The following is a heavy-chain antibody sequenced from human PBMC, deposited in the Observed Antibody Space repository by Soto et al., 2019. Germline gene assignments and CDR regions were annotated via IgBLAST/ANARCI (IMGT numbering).Heavy chain of an antibody. CDR2: IKQDGSEK. V-gene: IGHV3-7*05. CDR3: ARDLSALSIAVAGIFDY. CDR1: GFTFSSYW. D-gene: IGHD6-19*01. Sequence: EVQLVESGGGLVQPGGSLRLSCAASGFTFSSYWMSWVRQAPGKGLEWVANIKQDGSEKYYVDSVKGRFTISRDNAKNSLYLQMNSLRAEDTSVYYCARDLSALSIAVAGIFDYWGQGTLVTVSS. J-gene: IGHJ4*02.